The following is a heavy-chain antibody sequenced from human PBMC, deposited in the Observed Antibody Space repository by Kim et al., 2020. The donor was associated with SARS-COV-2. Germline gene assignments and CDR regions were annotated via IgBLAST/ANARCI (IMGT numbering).Heavy chain of an antibody. J-gene: IGHJ4*02. V-gene: IGHV1-69*01. Sequence: KFQGGVTITADESTSTAYMELSSLGSEDTAVYYCARDGSSSIAAAGTFDYWGQGTLVTVSS. CDR3: ARDGSSSIAAAGTFDY. D-gene: IGHD6-13*01.